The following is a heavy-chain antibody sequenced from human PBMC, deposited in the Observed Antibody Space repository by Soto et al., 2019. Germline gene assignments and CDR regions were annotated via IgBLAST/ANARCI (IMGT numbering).Heavy chain of an antibody. CDR1: GGTFSNYA. V-gene: IGHV1-69*06. CDR2: IIPIFGTA. Sequence: QVQLVQSGAEVKKPGSSVKVSCKASGGTFSNYAISWVRQAPGQGPEWMGGIIPIFGTANYAQRFQGRVKITADRSTSTAYRDVRSLTFEDTAVYYCAGGWETVGATTPFAYCGQGTLVSVSS. D-gene: IGHD1-26*01. CDR3: AGGWETVGATTPFAY. J-gene: IGHJ4*02.